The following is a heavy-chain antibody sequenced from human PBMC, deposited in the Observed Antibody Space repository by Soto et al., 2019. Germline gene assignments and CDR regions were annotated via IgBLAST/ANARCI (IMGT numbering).Heavy chain of an antibody. CDR3: ARAKRRITIFGVVRDTHYSYGMDV. J-gene: IGHJ6*02. CDR1: GESFIGYY. Sequence: SGALSLTCAVYGESFIGYYWSCIRQPPGKGLEWIGEINHSGSTNYNPSLKSRVTISVDTSKTQSSLKLSSVTAGDTAVYYCARAKRRITIFGVVRDTHYSYGMDVWGQGPTVTVSS. CDR2: INHSGST. D-gene: IGHD3-3*01. V-gene: IGHV4-34*01.